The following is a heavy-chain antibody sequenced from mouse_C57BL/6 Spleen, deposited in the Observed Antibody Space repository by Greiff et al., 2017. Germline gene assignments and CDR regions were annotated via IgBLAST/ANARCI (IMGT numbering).Heavy chain of an antibody. D-gene: IGHD2-3*01. CDR1: GYTFTSYW. V-gene: IGHV1-64*01. CDR2: IHPNSGST. Sequence: QVQLQQPGAELVKPGASVKLSCKASGYTFTSYWMHWVKQRPGQGLEWIGMIHPNSGSTNYNEKFKSKATLTVDKSSSTAYMQLSSLTSEDSAVYYCARSYGYYDYFDYWGQGTTLTVSS. CDR3: ARSYGYYDYFDY. J-gene: IGHJ2*01.